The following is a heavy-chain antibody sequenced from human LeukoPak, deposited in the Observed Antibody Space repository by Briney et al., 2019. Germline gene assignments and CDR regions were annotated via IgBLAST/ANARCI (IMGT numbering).Heavy chain of an antibody. D-gene: IGHD6-13*01. V-gene: IGHV4-59*08. CDR2: IYYSGST. CDR3: ARLPGIAAADDAFDI. CDR1: GGSISSYY. J-gene: IGHJ3*02. Sequence: SETLSLTCAVSGGSISSYYWSWIRQPPGKGLEWIGYIYYSGSTNYNPSLKSRVTISVDTSKNQFSLKLSSVTAADTAVYYCARLPGIAAADDAFDIWGQGTMVTVSS.